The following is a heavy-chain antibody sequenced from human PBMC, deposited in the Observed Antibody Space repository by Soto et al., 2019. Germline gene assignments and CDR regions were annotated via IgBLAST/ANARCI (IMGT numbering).Heavy chain of an antibody. J-gene: IGHJ3*02. CDR3: ARVLGYSSSWYMGADAFDI. V-gene: IGHV4-31*03. D-gene: IGHD6-13*01. CDR2: IYHSGST. Sequence: TLSLPCSVSGDSIGSGGHYWNWIRQHPEKGLEWIGEIYHSGSTNYNPSLKSRVTISVDKSKNQFSLKLSSVTAADTAVYYCARVLGYSSSWYMGADAFDIWGQGTMVTVSS. CDR1: GDSIGSGGHY.